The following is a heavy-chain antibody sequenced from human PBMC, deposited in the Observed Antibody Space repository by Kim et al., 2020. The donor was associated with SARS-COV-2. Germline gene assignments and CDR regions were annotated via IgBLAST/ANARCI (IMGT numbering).Heavy chain of an antibody. Sequence: DPVKGRFTISRDNSKNTLYLQMNSLRAEDTAVYYCAKRMLSSSGNYYFDYWGQGTLVTVSS. V-gene: IGHV3-23*01. D-gene: IGHD3-22*01. CDR3: AKRMLSSSGNYYFDY. J-gene: IGHJ4*02.